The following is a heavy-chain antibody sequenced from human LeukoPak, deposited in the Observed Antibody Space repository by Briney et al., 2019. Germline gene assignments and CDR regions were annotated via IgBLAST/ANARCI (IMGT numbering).Heavy chain of an antibody. CDR2: INHSGGT. J-gene: IGHJ1*01. CDR3: ASLAVAGTEYFQH. Sequence: PSETLSLTCTVSGYSISSGYYWGWIRQPPGKGLELIGSINHSGGTYYTTSLKSRVTISVDTSKNQFSLKLSSVTAADTAVYYCASLAVAGTEYFQHWGQGTLVTVSS. CDR1: GYSISSGYY. D-gene: IGHD6-19*01. V-gene: IGHV4-38-2*02.